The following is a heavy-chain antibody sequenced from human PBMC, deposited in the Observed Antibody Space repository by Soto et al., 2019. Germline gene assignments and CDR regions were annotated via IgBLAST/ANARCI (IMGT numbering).Heavy chain of an antibody. CDR1: GGFVSSGNYY. J-gene: IGHJ3*02. V-gene: IGHV4-34*01. Sequence: QGQLQQWGAGLLKPSETLSLTCAVYGGFVSSGNYYWSWIRQPPGKGLEWIGEMSHSGGNHFNPSLKSRVTLSVDTSKSKFSLKKSSVSAADTALYYCARVERGTATTVVYAFDIWGPGTMVTVSS. CDR2: MSHSGGN. D-gene: IGHD1-1*01. CDR3: ARVERGTATTVVYAFDI.